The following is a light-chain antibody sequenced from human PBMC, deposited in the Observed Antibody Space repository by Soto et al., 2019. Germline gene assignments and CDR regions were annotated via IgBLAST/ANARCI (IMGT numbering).Light chain of an antibody. V-gene: IGLV2-8*01. Sequence: QSVLTQPPSASGAPGQSVASSCTGTSRDVGGQNYVSWYQQHPGKAPKLIIYAVSNRPSGVPDRFSGSKSGNPASLTISGLRAEDEADYYCCSHAGNNTYVFGTGTKLPVL. J-gene: IGLJ1*01. CDR1: SRDVGGQNY. CDR2: AVS. CDR3: CSHAGNNTYV.